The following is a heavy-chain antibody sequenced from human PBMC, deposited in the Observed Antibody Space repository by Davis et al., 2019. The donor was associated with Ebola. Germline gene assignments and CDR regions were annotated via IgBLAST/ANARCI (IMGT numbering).Heavy chain of an antibody. D-gene: IGHD2-15*01. Sequence: GESLKISCAASGFTFSGSAMHWVRQASGKGLEWVGRIRSKANSYATAYAASVKGRFTISRDDSKNTAYLQMNSLRAEDTAVYYCAKDMERWSQDYYYYGMDVWGQGTTVTVSS. J-gene: IGHJ6*02. CDR1: GFTFSGSA. CDR2: IRSKANSYAT. CDR3: AKDMERWSQDYYYYGMDV. V-gene: IGHV3-73*01.